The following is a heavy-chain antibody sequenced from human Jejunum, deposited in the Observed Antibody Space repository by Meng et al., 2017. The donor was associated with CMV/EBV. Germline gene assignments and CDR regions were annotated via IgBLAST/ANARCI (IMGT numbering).Heavy chain of an antibody. CDR2: ISSSGGTI. J-gene: IGHJ2*01. Sequence: AASGFTFNTYTMAWVRQAPGKGLEWISYISSSGGTIYYADSVKGRFTISRDNAKNSLYLQMNSLSAEDTAVFYCARGGNKAYFDLWDRGTLVTVSS. D-gene: IGHD4-23*01. V-gene: IGHV3-48*04. CDR3: ARGGNKAYFDL. CDR1: GFTFNTYT.